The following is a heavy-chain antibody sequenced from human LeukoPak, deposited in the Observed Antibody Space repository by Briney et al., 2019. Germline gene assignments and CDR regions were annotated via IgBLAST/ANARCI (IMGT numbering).Heavy chain of an antibody. V-gene: IGHV4-59*02. Sequence: SETLSLTCTVSGGSVSTYYRNWIRQPPGKGLEWIGYIYHSGSTNYNPSLQSRVTISVDTSKNQFSLNLNSVTAADTAVYYCARGGAARLHFQNWGQGTLVTVSS. J-gene: IGHJ1*01. CDR3: ARGGAARLHFQN. CDR1: GGSVSTYY. D-gene: IGHD6-6*01. CDR2: IYHSGST.